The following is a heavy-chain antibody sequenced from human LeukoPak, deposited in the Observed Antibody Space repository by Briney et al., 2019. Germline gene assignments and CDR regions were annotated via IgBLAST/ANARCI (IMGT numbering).Heavy chain of an antibody. V-gene: IGHV1-2*02. CDR3: ARLLESYSSGLTYYFDY. D-gene: IGHD3-22*01. CDR2: INPNSGGT. J-gene: IGHJ4*02. CDR1: GYTFTGYY. Sequence: ASVKVSCKASGYTFTGYYMHWVRQAPGQGLEWMGLINPNSGGTNYAQKFQGRVTMTRDTSISTAYMELSRLRSDDTAVYYCARLLESYSSGLTYYFDYWGQGTLVTVSS.